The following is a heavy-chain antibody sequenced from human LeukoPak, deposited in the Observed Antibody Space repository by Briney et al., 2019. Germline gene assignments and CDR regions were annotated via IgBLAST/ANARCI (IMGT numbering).Heavy chain of an antibody. CDR3: ARASTTVPNLLDH. D-gene: IGHD4-17*01. V-gene: IGHV3-74*01. Sequence: PGGSLRLSCVASGLNFGESAMHWVRQAPGKGLVWVARIKGDGSSTIYADSVKGRFTISRDNSKNTLYLQTSSLRAEDTAVYYCARASTTVPNLLDHWGRGTLVTVSS. CDR1: GLNFGESA. J-gene: IGHJ4*02. CDR2: IKGDGSST.